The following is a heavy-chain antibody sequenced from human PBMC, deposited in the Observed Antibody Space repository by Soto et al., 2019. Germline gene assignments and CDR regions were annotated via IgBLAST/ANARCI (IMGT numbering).Heavy chain of an antibody. D-gene: IGHD3-3*01. V-gene: IGHV4-39*01. CDR2: IYYSENT. CDR1: GGSLHRSSHP. Sequence: SETPSHTCTGSGGSLHRSSHPWGWVRQAPRKGLEWIGNIYYSENTYYNPSLKSRVTISVDTSKNQFSLRLTSVTAADTAVYYCARYHDFWSGHADAFDVWGQGTMVTVSS. J-gene: IGHJ3*01. CDR3: ARYHDFWSGHADAFDV.